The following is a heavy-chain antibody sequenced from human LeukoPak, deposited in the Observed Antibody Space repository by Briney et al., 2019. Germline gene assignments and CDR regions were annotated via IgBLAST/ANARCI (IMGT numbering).Heavy chain of an antibody. V-gene: IGHV1-69*05. CDR3: ARGNGVRSYSSLSDYYYYMDV. CDR1: GDTFSSYA. CDR2: IIPIFGTA. Sequence: SVKVSCKASGDTFSSYAISWVRQAPGQGLEWMGGIIPIFGTANYAQNFQGRVTITTDESTSTAYMELSSLRSEDTAVYYCARGNGVRSYSSLSDYYYYMDVWGKGTTVTVSS. J-gene: IGHJ6*03. D-gene: IGHD6-6*01.